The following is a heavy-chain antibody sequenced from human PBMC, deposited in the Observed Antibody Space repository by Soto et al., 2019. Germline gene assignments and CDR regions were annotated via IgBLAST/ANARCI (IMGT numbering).Heavy chain of an antibody. CDR2: VIPIFGTA. CDR3: ARGDGYSPRIRYGYAFDI. D-gene: IGHD5-18*01. V-gene: IGHV1-69*13. J-gene: IGHJ3*02. Sequence: GASVKVSCKASGGTFSSYAISWVRQAPGQGLEWMGGVIPIFGTANYAQKFQGRVTITADESTSTAYMELSSLRSEDTAVYYCARGDGYSPRIRYGYAFDIWGQGTMVTVSS. CDR1: GGTFSSYA.